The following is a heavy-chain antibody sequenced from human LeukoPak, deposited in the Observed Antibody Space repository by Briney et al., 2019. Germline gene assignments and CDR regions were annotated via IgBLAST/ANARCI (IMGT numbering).Heavy chain of an antibody. CDR1: GDSVSIKSAA. J-gene: IGHJ5*01. D-gene: IGHD1-7*01. V-gene: IGHV6-1*01. CDR2: TFYMSKWDN. CDR3: ARSHWNYDNYFHS. Sequence: SQTLSLTFAISGDSVSIKSAAWKWIRQSPTRGLEWLGSTFYMSKWDNDYPLFVQIPITINPATSKNQFSLHLNSVTPEDTAVYYCARSHWNYDNYFHSWGQGTLVTVSS.